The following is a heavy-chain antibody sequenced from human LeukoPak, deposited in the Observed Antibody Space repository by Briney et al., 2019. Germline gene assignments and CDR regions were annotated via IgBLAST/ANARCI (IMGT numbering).Heavy chain of an antibody. CDR1: GFTFSSYA. CDR3: AKWSQWLVPYYFDY. J-gene: IGHJ4*02. V-gene: IGHV3-23*01. Sequence: GGSLRLSCAASGFTFSSYAMSWVRQAPGKGLEWISAISGSGGSAYYADSVKGRFTISRDNSKNTLYLQMNSLRAEDTAVYYCAKWSQWLVPYYFDYWGQGTLVTVSS. CDR2: ISGSGGSA. D-gene: IGHD6-19*01.